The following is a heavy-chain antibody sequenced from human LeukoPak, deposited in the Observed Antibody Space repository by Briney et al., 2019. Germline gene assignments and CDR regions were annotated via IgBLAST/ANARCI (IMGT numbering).Heavy chain of an antibody. V-gene: IGHV1-18*01. J-gene: IGHJ5*02. Sequence: ASVNVSCKASGYTFTSYGISWVRHAPGQGLEWMGWISAYNGNTNYAQKLQGRVTMTTDTSTSTAYMELRSLRSDDTAVYYCARVGLGAAAGNWFDPWGQGTLVTVSS. CDR1: GYTFTSYG. CDR3: ARVGLGAAAGNWFDP. CDR2: ISAYNGNT. D-gene: IGHD6-13*01.